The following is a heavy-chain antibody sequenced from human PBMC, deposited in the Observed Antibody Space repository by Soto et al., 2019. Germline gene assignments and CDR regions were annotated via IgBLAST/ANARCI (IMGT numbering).Heavy chain of an antibody. CDR3: ARTLHNRQLLDS. CDR2: IYYNGGS. Sequence: SETLSLTCTVSGGSFSSYYWSWIRQPPGKGLEWIGYIYYNGGSNYNPSLKSRVTISVDTSKNQFSLKLSSVTAADTAVYYCARTLHNRQLLDSWSQGTLVTVSS. J-gene: IGHJ4*02. V-gene: IGHV4-59*01. CDR1: GGSFSSYY. D-gene: IGHD1-1*01.